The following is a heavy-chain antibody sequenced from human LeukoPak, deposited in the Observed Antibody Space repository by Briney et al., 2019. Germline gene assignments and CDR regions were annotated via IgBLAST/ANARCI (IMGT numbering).Heavy chain of an antibody. CDR3: ARRLNYYDTSGYHDY. D-gene: IGHD3-22*01. CDR2: ISAYNGNT. J-gene: IGHJ4*02. V-gene: IGHV1-18*01. Sequence: GASVKVSCKASGYTFTTYGISWMRQAPGQGLEWKGWISAYNGNTNYAQKLQGRVTMTTDTSTSTAYMELRSLRSDDTAVYYCARRLNYYDTSGYHDYWGQGTLVTVSS. CDR1: GYTFTTYG.